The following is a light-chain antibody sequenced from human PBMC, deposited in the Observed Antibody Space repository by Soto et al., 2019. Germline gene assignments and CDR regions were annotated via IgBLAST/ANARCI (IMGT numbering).Light chain of an antibody. J-gene: IGKJ1*01. CDR1: QSVSRY. V-gene: IGKV3-15*01. CDR3: HQYKNWPWT. Sequence: EIVMTQPPASLSVSPGERVTPSCTASQSVSRYLAWYQQIPGQAPRLLIHGASTGAIGVPARFSGSGSGTEFTLTISSLQSEDSAIYYCHQYKNWPWTFGQGTKVDIK. CDR2: GAS.